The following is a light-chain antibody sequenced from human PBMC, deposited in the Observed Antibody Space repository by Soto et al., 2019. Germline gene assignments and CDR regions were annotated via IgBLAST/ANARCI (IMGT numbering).Light chain of an antibody. Sequence: EIVFTQSPGTLSLSPGERATLSCRASQSVTINYLAWYQQKPGQAPRLLIYGVSTRATGIPNRFSGSGSGTDFTLTISRLEPEAFAVYYCQQYGSSPFTFGPGTKVDIK. CDR2: GVS. V-gene: IGKV3-20*01. CDR1: QSVTINY. J-gene: IGKJ3*01. CDR3: QQYGSSPFT.